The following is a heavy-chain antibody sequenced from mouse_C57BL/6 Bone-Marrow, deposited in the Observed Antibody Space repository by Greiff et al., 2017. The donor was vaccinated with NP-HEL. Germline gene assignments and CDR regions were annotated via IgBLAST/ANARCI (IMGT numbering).Heavy chain of an antibody. CDR2: IYPGDGDT. D-gene: IGHD2-2*01. V-gene: IGHV1-80*01. Sequence: VQLKESGAELVKPGASVKISCKASGYAFSSYWMNWVKQRPGKGLEWIGQIYPGDGDTNYNGKFKGKATLTADKSSSTAYMQLSSLTSEDSAVYFCATLLWLRRAMDYWGQGTSVTVSS. CDR3: ATLLWLRRAMDY. J-gene: IGHJ4*01. CDR1: GYAFSSYW.